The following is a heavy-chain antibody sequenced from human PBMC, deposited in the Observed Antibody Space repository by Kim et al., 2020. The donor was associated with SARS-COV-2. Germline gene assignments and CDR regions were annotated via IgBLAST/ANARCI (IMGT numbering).Heavy chain of an antibody. Sequence: SETLSLTCTVSGGSISSYYWSWIRQPPGKGLEWIGYLYYSGSTNYNPSLKSRVTISVDTSKNQFSLKLSSVTAADTAVYYCARQSGSYYEYFDYWGQGTLVTVSS. J-gene: IGHJ4*02. CDR3: ARQSGSYYEYFDY. CDR2: LYYSGST. D-gene: IGHD1-26*01. CDR1: GGSISSYY. V-gene: IGHV4-59*08.